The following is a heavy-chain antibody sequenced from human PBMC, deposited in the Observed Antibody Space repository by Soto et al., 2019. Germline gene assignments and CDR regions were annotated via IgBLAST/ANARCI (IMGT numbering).Heavy chain of an antibody. V-gene: IGHV3-13*01. CDR2: IGTVGDT. Sequence: EVQLVESGGGLVQPGGSLRLSCAASGFTFSNYDMHWVRQTTGKGLEWVSGIGTVGDTYYSGSVQGRFSISRENAKNSFYLQMNSLRAEDTAVYYCASGGLYICGQGTLVTVSS. CDR3: ASGGLYI. D-gene: IGHD3-16*01. CDR1: GFTFSNYD. J-gene: IGHJ4*02.